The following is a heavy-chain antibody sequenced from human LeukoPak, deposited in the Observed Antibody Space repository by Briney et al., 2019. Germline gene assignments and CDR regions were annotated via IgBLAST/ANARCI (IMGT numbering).Heavy chain of an antibody. CDR2: INHSGST. Sequence: PSETLSLTCAVYGGSFSGYYWSWIRQPPGKGLEWIGEINHSGSTNYNPSLKSRVTISVDTSKNQFSLKLSSVTAADTAVYYCAAGGDAFDIWGQGTMVTVSS. V-gene: IGHV4-34*01. CDR1: GGSFSGYY. CDR3: AAGGDAFDI. J-gene: IGHJ3*02.